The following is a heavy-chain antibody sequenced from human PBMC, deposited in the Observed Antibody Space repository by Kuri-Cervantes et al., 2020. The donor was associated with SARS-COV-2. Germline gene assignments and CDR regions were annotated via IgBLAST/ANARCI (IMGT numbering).Heavy chain of an antibody. D-gene: IGHD6-13*01. J-gene: IGHJ6*02. CDR2: INPSGGST. CDR3: ARGGYSSSWPNYYYYYGMDV. V-gene: IGHV1-46*01. Sequence: ASVKVSCKASGYTFTGYYMHWVRQAPGQGLEWMGIINPSGGSTSYAQKFQGRVTMTGDTSTSTVYMELSSLRSDDTAVYYCARGGYSSSWPNYYYYYGMDVWAKGPRSPSP. CDR1: GYTFTGYY.